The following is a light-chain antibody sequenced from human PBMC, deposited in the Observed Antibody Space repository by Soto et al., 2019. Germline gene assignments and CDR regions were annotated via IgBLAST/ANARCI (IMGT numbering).Light chain of an antibody. Sequence: EIVLTQFPATLFLSPGERATLSCRASQNILSYLAWYQQTPGQAPRLLISDASNRATGVPIRFSGSGSGTEFTLTISSLEPEDFAVYYCQQRRQWPITFGQGTRLEIK. V-gene: IGKV3-11*01. CDR3: QQRRQWPIT. CDR2: DAS. J-gene: IGKJ5*01. CDR1: QNILSY.